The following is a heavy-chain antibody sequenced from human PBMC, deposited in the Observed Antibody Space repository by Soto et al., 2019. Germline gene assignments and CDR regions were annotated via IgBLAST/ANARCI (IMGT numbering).Heavy chain of an antibody. CDR1: GFTLSSYT. V-gene: IGHV3-30-3*01. J-gene: IGHJ6*02. CDR2: ISHDGINK. Sequence: GGSLRLSCAASGFTLSSYTMHWVRQAPGTGLEWVSYISHDGINKYYADSVKGRFTISIDTSRDTLYLQMNSLRTEDTAVYSCAREPYPYSYIYALDXWGQGTTVTVS. CDR3: AREPYPYSYIYALDX.